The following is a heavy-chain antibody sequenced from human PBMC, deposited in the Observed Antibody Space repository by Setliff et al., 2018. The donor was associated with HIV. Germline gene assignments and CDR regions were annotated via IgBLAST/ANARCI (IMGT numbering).Heavy chain of an antibody. J-gene: IGHJ6*02. CDR3: ARDRGRGSGSPTRKYYYNGMDV. D-gene: IGHD3-10*01. V-gene: IGHV4-59*01. Sequence: KTSETLSLTCTVSGGSITSYYWSWIRQLPEKGLEWIGSIYYSGSIKYNPSLESTVTISVDTSKNKFSLKLRSATTSDTAVYYRARDRGRGSGSPTRKYYYNGMDVWGQGTTVTSP. CDR2: IYYSGSI. CDR1: GGSITSYY.